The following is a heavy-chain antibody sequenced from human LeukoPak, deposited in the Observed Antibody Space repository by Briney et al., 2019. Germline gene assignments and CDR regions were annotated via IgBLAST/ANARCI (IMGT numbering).Heavy chain of an antibody. V-gene: IGHV3-23*01. CDR1: GFTFXSYA. CDR2: ISGSGGST. CDR3: AKDHRGWSPLEDY. Sequence: XASGFTFXSYAMSWVRQAPGKGLEWVSAISGSGGSTYYADSVKGRFTISRDNSENTLYLQMNSLRAEDTAVYYCAKDHRGWSPLEDYWGQGTLVTVSS. D-gene: IGHD6-19*01. J-gene: IGHJ4*02.